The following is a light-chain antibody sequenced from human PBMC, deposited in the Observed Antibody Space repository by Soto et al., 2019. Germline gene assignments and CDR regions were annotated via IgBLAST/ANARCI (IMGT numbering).Light chain of an antibody. V-gene: IGKV1-39*01. Sequence: DIQMTQSPSSLSASLGDRVTITCRASHSISNFLNWYQQKPGKAPNLLIYTASSLQSGVPSRFSGSGSGTDFTLAISSLQPEDFASYYCQQSYGTPYSFGQGTKLDIK. CDR1: HSISNF. CDR3: QQSYGTPYS. CDR2: TAS. J-gene: IGKJ2*03.